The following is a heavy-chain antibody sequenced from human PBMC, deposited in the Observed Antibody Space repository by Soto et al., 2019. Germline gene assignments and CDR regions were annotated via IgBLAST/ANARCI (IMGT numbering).Heavy chain of an antibody. J-gene: IGHJ6*03. CDR1: GGSISSYY. D-gene: IGHD3-10*01. V-gene: IGHV4-59*08. CDR2: FYYSGST. Sequence: SETLSLTCTVSGGSISSYYWSWIRQPPGKGLEWIGYFYYSGSTNYNPSLKSRVTISVDTSKNQFSLKLSSVTAADTAVYYCARHSLTYYSGSGPWYYYYYMDVWGKGTTVTVSS. CDR3: ARHSLTYYSGSGPWYYYYYMDV.